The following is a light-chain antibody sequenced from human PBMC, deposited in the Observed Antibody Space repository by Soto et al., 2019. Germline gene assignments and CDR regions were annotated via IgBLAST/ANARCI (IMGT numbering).Light chain of an antibody. CDR2: GAS. CDR1: QSISSRY. Sequence: EIVLTQSPGTLSLSPGERATLSCRASQSISSRYLAWYQQKPGQAPRLLIYGASSRATGIPDRFSGSGSGTDFTLTSSRLEPEDFAVYYCQQYDSSFTFGPGTKVDIK. V-gene: IGKV3-20*01. CDR3: QQYDSSFT. J-gene: IGKJ3*01.